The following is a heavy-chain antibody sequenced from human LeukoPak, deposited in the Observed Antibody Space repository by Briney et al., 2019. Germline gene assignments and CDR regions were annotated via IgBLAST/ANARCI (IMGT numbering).Heavy chain of an antibody. D-gene: IGHD3-10*01. CDR2: ISWNSGSI. J-gene: IGHJ4*02. CDR3: AKEVGVIYYGSGSYYNPGFDY. Sequence: PGGSLRLSCAASGFTFDDYAMHWVRQAPGKGLEWVSGISWNSGSIGYADSVKGRFTISRDNAKNSLYLQMNSLRAEDTALYYCAKEVGVIYYGSGSYYNPGFDYWGQGTLVTVSS. CDR1: GFTFDDYA. V-gene: IGHV3-9*01.